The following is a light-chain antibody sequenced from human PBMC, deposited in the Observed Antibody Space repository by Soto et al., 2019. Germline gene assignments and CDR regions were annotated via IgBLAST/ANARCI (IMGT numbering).Light chain of an antibody. CDR3: QQRSNWPRT. J-gene: IGKJ1*01. V-gene: IGKV3-11*01. CDR1: QSVSSY. Sequence: EIVLAQSPATLSFSPGERATFSCRASQSVSSYLAWYQQKPGQGPRLLIYEASNRATGIPARFSGSGSGTDFSLTISSLEPEDFAVYYCQQRSNWPRTFGQGTKVDI. CDR2: EAS.